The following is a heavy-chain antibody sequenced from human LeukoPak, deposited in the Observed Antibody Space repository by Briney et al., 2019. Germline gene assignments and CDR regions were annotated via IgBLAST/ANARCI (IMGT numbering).Heavy chain of an antibody. V-gene: IGHV4-30-2*01. CDR3: ARDNPWNWFDP. CDR2: IYHSGST. J-gene: IGHJ5*02. Sequence: SETLSLTCTVSGDSISSGGYYWSWLRQPPGKGLEWIGYIYHSGSTSYNPSLKSRVTISVDRSRNQFSLKLASVTAADTAVYYCARDNPWNWFDPWGQGTLVTVPS. CDR1: GDSISSGGYY.